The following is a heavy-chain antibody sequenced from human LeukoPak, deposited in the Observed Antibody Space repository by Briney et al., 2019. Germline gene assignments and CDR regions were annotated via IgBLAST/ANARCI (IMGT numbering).Heavy chain of an antibody. J-gene: IGHJ4*02. CDR2: ISSSSSYI. CDR3: ARVLGQLVDY. V-gene: IGHV3-21*01. Sequence: GGSLRLSCAASGFTFGSYSMNWVRQAPGKGLEWVSSISSSSSYIYYADSVKGRFTISRDNAKNSLYLQMNSLRAEDTAVYYCARVLGQLVDYWGQGTLVTVSS. D-gene: IGHD6-6*01. CDR1: GFTFGSYS.